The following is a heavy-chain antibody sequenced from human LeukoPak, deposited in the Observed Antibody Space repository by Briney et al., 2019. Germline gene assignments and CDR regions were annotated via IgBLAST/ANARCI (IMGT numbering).Heavy chain of an antibody. CDR2: INSDGYST. CDR3: VRLVALPDAYFDY. V-gene: IGHV3-74*01. J-gene: IGHJ4*02. CDR1: GFTVSSNY. D-gene: IGHD2-2*01. Sequence: PGGSLRLSCAASGFTVSSNYMSWVRQAPGKGLVWVSRINSDGYSTAYADSVKGRFTISRDNAKNTLYLQMNSLRAEDTAVYYCVRLVALPDAYFDYWGQGTLVTVSS.